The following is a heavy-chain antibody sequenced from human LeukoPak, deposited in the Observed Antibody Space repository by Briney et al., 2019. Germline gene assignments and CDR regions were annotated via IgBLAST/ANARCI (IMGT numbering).Heavy chain of an antibody. CDR3: AKAYEDSRGWYLYYFDY. CDR1: GFTFSSYG. CDR2: ISYDGSNK. Sequence: GRSLRLSCAASGFTFSSYGMHWVRQAPGKGLEWVAVISYDGSNKYYADSVKGRFTISRDNSKNTLYLQMNSLRAEDTAVYYCAKAYEDSRGWYLYYFDYWGQGTLVTVSS. D-gene: IGHD6-19*01. V-gene: IGHV3-30*18. J-gene: IGHJ4*02.